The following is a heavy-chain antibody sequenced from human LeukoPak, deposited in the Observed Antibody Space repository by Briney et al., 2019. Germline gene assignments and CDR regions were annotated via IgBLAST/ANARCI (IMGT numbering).Heavy chain of an antibody. V-gene: IGHV4-59*01. CDR1: GGSISSYY. CDR3: ARGVVVAAYYMDV. Sequence: KPSETLSLTCTVSGGSISSYYWSWIRQPPGKGLEWIGYIYYSGSTNYNPSLKSRVAISVDTSKNQFSLKLSSVTAADTAVYYCARGVVVAAYYMDVWGKGTTVTVSS. CDR2: IYYSGST. D-gene: IGHD2-2*01. J-gene: IGHJ6*03.